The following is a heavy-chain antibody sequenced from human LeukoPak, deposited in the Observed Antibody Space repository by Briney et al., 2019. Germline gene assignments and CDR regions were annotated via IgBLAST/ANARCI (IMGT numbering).Heavy chain of an antibody. CDR3: ARDLSIAARRYGMDV. V-gene: IGHV1-46*01. J-gene: IGHJ6*02. D-gene: IGHD6-6*01. CDR2: INPSGGST. Sequence: ASVKVSCKASGYTFTSYYMHWVRQAPGQGLEWMGIINPSGGSTSYAQKFQGRITMTRDTSTSTVYMELNSLRSEDTAVYYCARDLSIAARRYGMDVWGQGTTVTVSS. CDR1: GYTFTSYY.